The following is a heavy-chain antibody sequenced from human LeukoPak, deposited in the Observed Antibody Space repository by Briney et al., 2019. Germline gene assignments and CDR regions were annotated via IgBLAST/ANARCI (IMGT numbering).Heavy chain of an antibody. CDR2: ISNNGGTS. Sequence: GGAPRLPRAAPGFIFSKYAMHWVPPAPGEGLEYISAISNNGGTSYHADSVKGRVIISRDNSKNTLYLQMGSLQPEDMAVYYCARAEAYYYGSGIDYWGQGTLVTVSS. CDR3: ARAEAYYYGSGIDY. CDR1: GFIFSKYA. D-gene: IGHD3-10*01. V-gene: IGHV3-64*02. J-gene: IGHJ4*02.